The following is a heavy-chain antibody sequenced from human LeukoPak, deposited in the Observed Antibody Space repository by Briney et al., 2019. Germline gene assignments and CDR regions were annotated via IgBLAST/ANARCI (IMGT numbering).Heavy chain of an antibody. CDR1: GGSISSYY. J-gene: IGHJ2*01. D-gene: IGHD2/OR15-2a*01. V-gene: IGHV4-59*12. CDR2: IYHSGST. Sequence: SETLSLTCTVSGGSISSYYWSWIRQPPGKGLEWIGYIYHSGSTKYNPSLKSRVTISVDTSKNQFSLKLTSVTAADTAVYYCAKESNSSDNWYFDLWGRGTLVTVSS. CDR3: AKESNSSDNWYFDL.